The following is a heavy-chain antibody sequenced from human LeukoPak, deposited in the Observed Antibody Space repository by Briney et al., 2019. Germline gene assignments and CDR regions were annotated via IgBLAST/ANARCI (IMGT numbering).Heavy chain of an antibody. CDR2: INHSGST. CDR1: GGSFSGYY. Sequence: SSETLSLTCAVYGGSFSGYYWSWIRQPPGKGLEWIGEINHSGSTHYNPSLKSRVTISVDTSKNQFSLKLSSVTAADTAVYYCARDLHYDILTGTYYGMDVWGKGTTVTVSS. D-gene: IGHD3-9*01. CDR3: ARDLHYDILTGTYYGMDV. V-gene: IGHV4-34*01. J-gene: IGHJ6*04.